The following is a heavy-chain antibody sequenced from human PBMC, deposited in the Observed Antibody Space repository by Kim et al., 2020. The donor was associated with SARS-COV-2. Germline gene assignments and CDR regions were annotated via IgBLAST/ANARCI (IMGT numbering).Heavy chain of an antibody. CDR3: ARDYGSSGYYSYFDY. J-gene: IGHJ4*02. CDR1: GGSISSGDYY. D-gene: IGHD3-22*01. Sequence: SETLSLTCTVSGGSISSGDYYWSWIRQPPGKGLEWIGYIYYSGSTYYNPSLKSRVTISVDTSKNQFSLKLSSVTAADTAVYYCARDYGSSGYYSYFDYWGQGTLVTVSS. V-gene: IGHV4-30-4*01. CDR2: IYYSGST.